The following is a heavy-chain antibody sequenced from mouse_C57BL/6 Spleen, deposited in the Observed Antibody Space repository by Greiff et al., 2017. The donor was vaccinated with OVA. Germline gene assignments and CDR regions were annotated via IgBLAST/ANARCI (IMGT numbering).Heavy chain of an antibody. CDR3: ARPYDYDEGAWFAY. J-gene: IGHJ3*01. V-gene: IGHV5-17*01. Sequence: EVQRVESGGGLVKPGGSLKLSCAASGFTFSDYGMHWVRQAPEKGLEWVAYISSGSSTIYYADTVKGRFTISRDNAKNTLFLQMTSLRSEDTAMYYCARPYDYDEGAWFAYWGQGTLVTVSA. CDR1: GFTFSDYG. D-gene: IGHD2-4*01. CDR2: ISSGSSTI.